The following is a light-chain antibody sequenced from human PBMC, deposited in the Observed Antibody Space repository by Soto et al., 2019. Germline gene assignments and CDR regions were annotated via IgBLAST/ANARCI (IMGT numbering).Light chain of an antibody. CDR1: QYINPR. Sequence: EIVFTQSPATLSSFPGARSTLSCRASQYINPRLAWYQHRPGQAPRLLSYGASSRATGIPDRVSGSGYGTDFTRTISRLEPEDFAVYFGQQYGSSPTTFGQGTKVEIK. CDR3: QQYGSSPTT. CDR2: GAS. J-gene: IGKJ1*01. V-gene: IGKV3-20*01.